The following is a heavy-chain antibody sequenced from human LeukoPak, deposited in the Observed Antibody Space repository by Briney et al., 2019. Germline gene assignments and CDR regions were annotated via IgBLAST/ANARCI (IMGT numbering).Heavy chain of an antibody. V-gene: IGHV4-61*02. CDR1: GGSISSGSYY. D-gene: IGHD3-10*01. J-gene: IGHJ4*02. CDR2: IYTSGST. CDR3: ARGDYYGGFFFDY. Sequence: SETLSLTCTVSGGSISSGSYYWSWIRQPAGKGLEWIGRIYTSGSTNYNPSLKSRVTISVDTSKNQFSLKLSSVTAADTAVYYCARGDYYGGFFFDYWGQGTLVTVSS.